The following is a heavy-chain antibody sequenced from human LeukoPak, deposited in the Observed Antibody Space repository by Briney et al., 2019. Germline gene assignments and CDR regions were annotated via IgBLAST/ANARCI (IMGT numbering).Heavy chain of an antibody. CDR3: AREIVPAAIRFDP. Sequence: GGSLRLSCTASGFTFSSYYMTWVRQAPGKGLEWVANINQDGSEKYYVDSLKGRFTISRDNAKNSLYLQMNSLRAEDTAVYYCAREIVPAAIRFDPWGQGTLVTVSS. CDR2: INQDGSEK. CDR1: GFTFSSYY. V-gene: IGHV3-7*01. D-gene: IGHD2-2*02. J-gene: IGHJ5*02.